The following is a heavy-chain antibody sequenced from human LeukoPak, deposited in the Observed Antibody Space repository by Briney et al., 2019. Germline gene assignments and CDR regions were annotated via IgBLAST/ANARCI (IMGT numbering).Heavy chain of an antibody. Sequence: GGSLRVSCAASGFTFSTKWMSWVRQAPGKGLEWVATINQDGSDQYYVDSVKGRFTISRDNAKNSLDLQMSSLRAEDTAVYYCARDYSSGRDFWGQGTLVTVSS. D-gene: IGHD3-22*01. CDR3: ARDYSSGRDF. J-gene: IGHJ4*02. V-gene: IGHV3-7*04. CDR1: GFTFSTKW. CDR2: INQDGSDQ.